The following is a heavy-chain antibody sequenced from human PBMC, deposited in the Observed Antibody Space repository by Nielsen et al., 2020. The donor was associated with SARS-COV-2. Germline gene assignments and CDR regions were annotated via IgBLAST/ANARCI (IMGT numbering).Heavy chain of an antibody. CDR1: GGSFSGYY. CDR3: ARVRVTMIVVVDAFDI. J-gene: IGHJ3*02. Sequence: SQTLSLTCAVYGGSFSGYYWSWIRQPPGKGPEWIGEINHSGSTNYNPSLKSRVTISVDTSKNQFSLKLSSVTAADTAVYYCARVRVTMIVVVDAFDIWGQGTMVTVSS. D-gene: IGHD3-22*01. CDR2: INHSGST. V-gene: IGHV4-34*01.